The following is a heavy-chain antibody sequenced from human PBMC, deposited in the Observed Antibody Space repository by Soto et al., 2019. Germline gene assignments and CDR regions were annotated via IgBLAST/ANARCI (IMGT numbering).Heavy chain of an antibody. D-gene: IGHD3-9*01. V-gene: IGHV3-23*01. CDR2: ISGSGGST. CDR1: GVTFSSYA. J-gene: IGHJ6*02. Sequence: GGSRRDSCAASGVTFSSYAMSWGRQAPGKGLEWVSAISGSGGSTYYADSVKGRFTISRDNSKNTLYLQMNSLRAEDTAVYYCAKQGYFVSSYIYVRAQRTTVTVSS. CDR3: AKQGYFVSSYIYV.